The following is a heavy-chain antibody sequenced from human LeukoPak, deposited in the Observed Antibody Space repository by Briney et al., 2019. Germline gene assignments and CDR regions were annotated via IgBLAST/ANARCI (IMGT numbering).Heavy chain of an antibody. CDR3: ASRGYCSGGSCYREGNAFDI. CDR2: IYYSGST. V-gene: IGHV4-31*03. Sequence: PSETLSLTCTVSGGSISSGGYYWSWIRQHPGKGLEWIGYIYYSGSTYYNPSLKSRVTISVDTSKNQFSLKLSSVTAADTAVYYCASRGYCSGGSCYREGNAFDIWGQGTMVTVSS. CDR1: GGSISSGGYY. J-gene: IGHJ3*02. D-gene: IGHD2-15*01.